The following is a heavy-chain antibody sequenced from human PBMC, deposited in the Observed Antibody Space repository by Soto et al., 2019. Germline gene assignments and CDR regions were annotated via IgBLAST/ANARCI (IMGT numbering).Heavy chain of an antibody. V-gene: IGHV3-48*01. Sequence: EVQLVESGGGLVQPGGSLRLSCVASGFTFSSYSMNWVRQAPGKGLEWVSYISSSSSTIYYADSVKGRFTISRDNAKHSLYLQMNSLRAEDTAVYYCARANYYGSPGDFDYWGQGTLVTVSS. CDR3: ARANYYGSPGDFDY. CDR1: GFTFSSYS. CDR2: ISSSSSTI. J-gene: IGHJ4*02. D-gene: IGHD3-10*01.